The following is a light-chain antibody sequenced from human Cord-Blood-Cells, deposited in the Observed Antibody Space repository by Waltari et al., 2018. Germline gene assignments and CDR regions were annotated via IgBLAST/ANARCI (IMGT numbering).Light chain of an antibody. CDR2: EGS. CDR3: CSYAGSWV. J-gene: IGLJ3*02. Sequence: QSALTQPASVSGSPGQSITISCTGTSSDVGSYNLVSWYQQHPGKAPKLMIYEGSKRRSGVSNRFSGSKSGNTASLTSSGLQAEDEADYYCCSYAGSWVFGGGTKLTVL. CDR1: SSDVGSYNL. V-gene: IGLV2-23*01.